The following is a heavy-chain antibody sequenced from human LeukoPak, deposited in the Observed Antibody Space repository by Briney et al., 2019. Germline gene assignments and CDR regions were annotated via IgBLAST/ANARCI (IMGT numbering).Heavy chain of an antibody. D-gene: IGHD4-23*01. CDR2: IYSGGNT. V-gene: IGHV3-53*01. Sequence: GGSLRLSCAASGFTVISHYMSWVRQAPGKGLEWVSVIYSGGNTYYADSVKGRFTISRDNSKNTLYLQMNSLRAEDTAVYYCARDRGYGGNSLLYWGQGTLVTVSS. CDR1: GFTVISHY. J-gene: IGHJ4*02. CDR3: ARDRGYGGNSLLY.